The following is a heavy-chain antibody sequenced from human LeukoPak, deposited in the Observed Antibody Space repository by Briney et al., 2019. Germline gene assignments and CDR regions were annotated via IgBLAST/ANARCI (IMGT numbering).Heavy chain of an antibody. Sequence: GGSLRLSCAASGFTFSSYGMHWVRQAPGKGLEWVAFIRYDGSNKYYADSVKGRFTISRDNSKNTLYLQMNSLRAEDTAVYYCAGDYYYDSSGYAYWGQGTLVTVSS. CDR3: AGDYYYDSSGYAY. V-gene: IGHV3-30*02. J-gene: IGHJ4*02. CDR1: GFTFSSYG. D-gene: IGHD3-22*01. CDR2: IRYDGSNK.